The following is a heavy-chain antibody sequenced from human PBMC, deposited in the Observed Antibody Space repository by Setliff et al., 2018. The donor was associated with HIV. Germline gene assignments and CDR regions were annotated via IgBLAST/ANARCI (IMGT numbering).Heavy chain of an antibody. V-gene: IGHV4-4*07. Sequence: SETLSLTCTVSNVSINSYYWSWIRQPAGRALEWIGRISSSGTTNYNPSLKSRVKMSIDTSKNQFSLKLSSVTAADTAVYFCERDPYCSGDGCFRYYQHWGRGTLVTVSS. J-gene: IGHJ1*01. D-gene: IGHD2-15*01. CDR1: NVSINSYY. CDR3: ERDPYCSGDGCFRYYQH. CDR2: ISSSGTT.